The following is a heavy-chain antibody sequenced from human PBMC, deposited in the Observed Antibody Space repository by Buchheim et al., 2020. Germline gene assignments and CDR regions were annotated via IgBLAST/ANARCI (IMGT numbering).Heavy chain of an antibody. CDR1: GFTFSSYA. CDR3: ARGDDYSNSLDY. V-gene: IGHV3-30-3*01. CDR2: ISYDGSNK. D-gene: IGHD4-11*01. J-gene: IGHJ4*02. Sequence: QVQLVESGGGVVQPGRSLRLSCAASGFTFSSYAMHWVRQAPGKGLEWVAVISYDGSNKYYADSVKGRFTISRDNSKNTLYLQRNSLRAEDTAVYYCARGDDYSNSLDYWGQGTL.